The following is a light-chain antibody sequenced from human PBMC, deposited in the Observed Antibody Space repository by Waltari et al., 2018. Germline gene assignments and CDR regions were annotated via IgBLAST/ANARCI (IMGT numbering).Light chain of an antibody. CDR2: KAS. J-gene: IGKJ4*01. CDR1: QSISNW. CDR3: QQYNSYSLLT. Sequence: DIQMTQSPSTLSASVGDRFTITCRASQSISNWLAWYQQKPGKAPKLLIYKASTLESGVTSRFSGSGSGTEFTLTISCLQPDDFATYYCQQYNSYSLLTFGGGTKGEIK. V-gene: IGKV1-5*03.